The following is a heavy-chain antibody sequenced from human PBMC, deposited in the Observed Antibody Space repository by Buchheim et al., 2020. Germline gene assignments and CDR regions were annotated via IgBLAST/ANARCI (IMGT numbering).Heavy chain of an antibody. CDR1: GFIFSDYY. CDR3: AREYCTDNTCYSAATDY. CDR2: IGRSSNTI. D-gene: IGHD2-15*01. J-gene: IGHJ4*02. Sequence: VQLLESGGGLVQPGGSLRLSCAASGFIFSDYYMSWIRQAPGKGLEWISYIGRSSNTIYYADSVKGRFTISRDNAKNSLYLQMSSLRVDDTAVYYCAREYCTDNTCYSAATDYWGQGTL. V-gene: IGHV3-11*01.